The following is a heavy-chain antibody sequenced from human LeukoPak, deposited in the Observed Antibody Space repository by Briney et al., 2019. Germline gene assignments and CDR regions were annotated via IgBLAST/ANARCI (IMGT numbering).Heavy chain of an antibody. D-gene: IGHD2-21*02. Sequence: SETLSLTCAVYGGSFSGYYWSWTRQPPGKGLEWIGEINHSGSTNYNPSLKSRVTISVDTSKNQFSLKLSSVTAADTAAYYCARGAFCGGDCYSGGNYYYYYMDVWGKGTTVTVSS. CDR1: GGSFSGYY. CDR3: ARGAFCGGDCYSGGNYYYYYMDV. V-gene: IGHV4-34*01. CDR2: INHSGST. J-gene: IGHJ6*03.